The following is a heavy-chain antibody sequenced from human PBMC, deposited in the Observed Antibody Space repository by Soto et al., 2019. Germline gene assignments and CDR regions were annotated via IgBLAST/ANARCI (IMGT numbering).Heavy chain of an antibody. J-gene: IGHJ4*02. CDR1: GYTFTGYY. V-gene: IGHV1-2*02. CDR2: INPNSIGT. Sequence: ASVKVSCKASGYTFTGYYMHWVRQAPGQGLEWMGWINPNSIGTYYAQKFQGRVTMTKDTSISTAYMELSRLGSDDTAVYYCARGYDSSGYSSFFDYWGQGTLVTVSS. CDR3: ARGYDSSGYSSFFDY. D-gene: IGHD3-22*01.